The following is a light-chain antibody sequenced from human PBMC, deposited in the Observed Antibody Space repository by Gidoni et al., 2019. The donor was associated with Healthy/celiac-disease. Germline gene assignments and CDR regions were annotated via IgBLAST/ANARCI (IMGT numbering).Light chain of an antibody. V-gene: IGLV2-14*01. CDR2: EVS. Sequence: QSALTQPASVSVSPGQSITISCTGTSSDVGGYNYVSWYQHHPGKAPKLMIYEVSKRPSGVSNRFSGSKSGNTASLTISGLQAEDEADYYCSSYTSSSTLVFGTGTKVTVL. J-gene: IGLJ1*01. CDR3: SSYTSSSTLV. CDR1: SSDVGGYNY.